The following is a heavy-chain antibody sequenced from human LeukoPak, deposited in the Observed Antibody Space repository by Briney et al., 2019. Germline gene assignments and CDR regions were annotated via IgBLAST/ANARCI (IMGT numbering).Heavy chain of an antibody. J-gene: IGHJ4*02. CDR3: ARESRELLWFGESYYFDY. CDR2: VYSGGST. CDR1: GFTVSSNY. Sequence: GGSLRLSCAASGFTVSSNYMRWVRQAPGKGLEWVSVVYSGGSTYSADSVKGRFTISRDNSKNTLYLQMNSLRAEDTAVYYCARESRELLWFGESYYFDYWGQGTLVTVSS. D-gene: IGHD3-10*01. V-gene: IGHV3-66*01.